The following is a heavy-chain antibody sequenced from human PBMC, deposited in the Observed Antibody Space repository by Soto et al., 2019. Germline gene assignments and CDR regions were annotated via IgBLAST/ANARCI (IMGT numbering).Heavy chain of an antibody. Sequence: SQTLSLTCAISGDSVSSSSVTWNWIRQSPSRGLEWLGRTYYRSKWYNEYAVSVKSRITISPDTSKDHFSLQLNSVTPEDTAVYYCARDTHHYDGSGYYRYFDYWGQGTLVTVSS. J-gene: IGHJ4*02. V-gene: IGHV6-1*01. D-gene: IGHD3-22*01. CDR3: ARDTHHYDGSGYYRYFDY. CDR2: TYYRSKWYN. CDR1: GDSVSSSSVT.